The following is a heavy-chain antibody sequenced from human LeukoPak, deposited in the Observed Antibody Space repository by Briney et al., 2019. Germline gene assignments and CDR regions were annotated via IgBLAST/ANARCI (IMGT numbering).Heavy chain of an antibody. CDR3: AKASLSGREYYFAS. CDR1: GFTFSSYA. V-gene: IGHV3-23*01. J-gene: IGHJ4*02. D-gene: IGHD5-12*01. Sequence: PGRSLRLSCAASGFTFSSYAMSWVRQAPGKGLEWVSAISGSGGSTYYADSVKGRFTISRDNSKNTLYLQMNSLRAEDTAVYYCAKASLSGREYYFASGGQGPLATVS. CDR2: ISGSGGST.